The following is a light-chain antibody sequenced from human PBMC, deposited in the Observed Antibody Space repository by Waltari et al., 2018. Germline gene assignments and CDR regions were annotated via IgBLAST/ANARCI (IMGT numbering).Light chain of an antibody. CDR3: CSYANMVTLFVV. CDR2: DVS. J-gene: IGLJ2*01. V-gene: IGLV2-14*03. Sequence: QSALTQPASVSGSPGQSITISCTGSSTDAGPHTYVSWYQQHPGKAPKLIIDDVSHRPSGISNRFSGSRSGDTASLTISGLQAEDEADYFCCSYANMVTLFVVFGGGTKLTVL. CDR1: STDAGPHTY.